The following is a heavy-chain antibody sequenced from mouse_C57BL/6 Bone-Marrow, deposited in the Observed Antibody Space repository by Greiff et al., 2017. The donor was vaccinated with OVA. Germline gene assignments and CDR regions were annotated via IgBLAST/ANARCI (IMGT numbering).Heavy chain of an antibody. Sequence: VQLQQSGGGLVQPGDSLSLSCAASGFTFTNYYMSWVRQPPGKALEWLAFIRNKPNGSTTEYSASVKGRFTISRDNSQSILYLQMNALRAEDSATYYSARYKGRVAVDYFDYWGKGTALTVSS. J-gene: IGHJ2*01. CDR3: ARYKGRVAVDYFDY. D-gene: IGHD1-1*01. CDR2: IRNKPNGSTT. V-gene: IGHV7-3*01. CDR1: GFTFTNYY.